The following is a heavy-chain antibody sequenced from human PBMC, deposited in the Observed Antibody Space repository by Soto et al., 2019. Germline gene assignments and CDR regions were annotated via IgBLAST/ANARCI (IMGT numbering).Heavy chain of an antibody. CDR1: GGSMSSSSYY. D-gene: IGHD3-3*01. CDR2: IYYSGST. J-gene: IGHJ4*01. Sequence: AXETLSLTCTVSGGSMSSSSYYWGWIRQPPGKVLEWSGSIYYSGSTYYNPSLKSRVTISVDTSKNQFSLKLSSVTADDTAVYYCASGLVYHFWSGYPKYYFDDWGHGTLVTVPS. CDR3: ASGLVYHFWSGYPKYYFDD. V-gene: IGHV4-39*01.